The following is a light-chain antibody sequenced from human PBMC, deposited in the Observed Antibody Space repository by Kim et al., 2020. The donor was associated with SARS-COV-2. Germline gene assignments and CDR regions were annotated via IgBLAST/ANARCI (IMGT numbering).Light chain of an antibody. CDR2: DVS. J-gene: IGLJ1*01. CDR3: SSYTSSRTLV. Sequence: GQSITISCTGTSSDVGGYNYVSWYQQHPGKAPKLMIYDVSNRPSGVSNRFSGPKSGNTASLTISGLQAEDEADYYCSSYTSSRTLVFGTGTKVTVL. CDR1: SSDVGGYNY. V-gene: IGLV2-14*03.